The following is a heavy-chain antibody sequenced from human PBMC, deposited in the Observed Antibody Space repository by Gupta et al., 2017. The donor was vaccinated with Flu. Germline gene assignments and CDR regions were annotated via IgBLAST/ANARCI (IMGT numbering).Heavy chain of an antibody. CDR1: GGTFTAFS. D-gene: IGHD1-1*01. CDR2: INPRSGGT. V-gene: IGHV1-2*02. CDR3: PRASAEGTGMGESADY. Sequence: QVPLVQSGAEVKMPGASVRVSCKASGGTFTAFSVHWVRQAPGQGLEWVGWINPRSGGTDSAQKLQGRVTLTRDTSMNTAYMELSALKSDDTAVYFCPRASAEGTGMGESADYWGQGPLVTVSS. J-gene: IGHJ4*02.